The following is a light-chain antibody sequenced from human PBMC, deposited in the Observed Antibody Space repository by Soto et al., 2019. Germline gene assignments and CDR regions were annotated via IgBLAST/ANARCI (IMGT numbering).Light chain of an antibody. Sequence: EIVMTQSPATLSESPGERATLYCRASQIVSSNLAWYQQKRGQAPRLLIYGTSTRATGIPARFSGSGSGTEFTRTISSLQSEDFAVYYCQQYNKWPLTFGGGTKVEIK. V-gene: IGKV3-15*01. J-gene: IGKJ4*01. CDR3: QQYNKWPLT. CDR2: GTS. CDR1: QIVSSN.